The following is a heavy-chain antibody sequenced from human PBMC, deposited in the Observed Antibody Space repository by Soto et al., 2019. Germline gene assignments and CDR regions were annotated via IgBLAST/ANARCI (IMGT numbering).Heavy chain of an antibody. J-gene: IGHJ5*02. CDR1: GFSFSKYG. CDR2: VSSDGNNK. V-gene: IGHV3-30*18. Sequence: GGSLRLSCVASGFSFSKYGMHWVRQAPGRGLEWVAFVSSDGNNKYYADSVKGRFTISRDNSRNTVYLQVDSLRIDDTALYYCAKDRVIQLLPIWPDPWGQGTLVTVSS. CDR3: AKDRVIQLLPIWPDP. D-gene: IGHD1-1*01.